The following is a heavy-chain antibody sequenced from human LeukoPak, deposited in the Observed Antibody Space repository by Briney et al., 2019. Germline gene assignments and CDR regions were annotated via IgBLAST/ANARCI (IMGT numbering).Heavy chain of an antibody. D-gene: IGHD1-26*01. J-gene: IGHJ4*02. CDR2: ISAYNGNT. Sequence: GASVKVSCNASGYSFINHGISRERQPPGQGLERMGWISAYNGNTNYAQKFQGRATMTTDTSTSTAYMELRSLRSDDTAVYYCARVISIVGARDFDYWGQGTLVTVSS. CDR3: ARVISIVGARDFDY. V-gene: IGHV1-18*01. CDR1: GYSFINHG.